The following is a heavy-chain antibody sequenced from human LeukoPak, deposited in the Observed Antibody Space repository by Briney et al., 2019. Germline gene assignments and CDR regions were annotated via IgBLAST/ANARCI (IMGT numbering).Heavy chain of an antibody. CDR1: GFTFSSYS. Sequence: GGSLRLSCAASGFTFSSYSMNWVRQAPGKGLEWVANIKQDGSEKYYVDSVKGRFTISRDNAKNSLYLQMNSLRAEDTAVYYCAREFSGVTIFGVVSLFDYWGQGTLVTVSS. CDR3: AREFSGVTIFGVVSLFDY. CDR2: IKQDGSEK. J-gene: IGHJ4*02. V-gene: IGHV3-7*01. D-gene: IGHD3-3*01.